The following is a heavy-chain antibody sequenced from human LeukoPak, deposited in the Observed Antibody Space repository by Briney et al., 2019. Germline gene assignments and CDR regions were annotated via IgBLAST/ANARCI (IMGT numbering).Heavy chain of an antibody. CDR3: ARGRSWYLNNWFDP. V-gene: IGHV4-61*02. CDR1: GGSISSGSYY. CDR2: IYTSGST. J-gene: IGHJ5*02. Sequence: SQTPSLTCTVSGGSISSGSYYWSWIRQPAGKGLEWIGRIYTSGSTNYNPSLKSRVTISVDTSKNQFSLKLSSVTAADTAVYYCARGRSWYLNNWFDPWGQGTLVTVSS. D-gene: IGHD6-13*01.